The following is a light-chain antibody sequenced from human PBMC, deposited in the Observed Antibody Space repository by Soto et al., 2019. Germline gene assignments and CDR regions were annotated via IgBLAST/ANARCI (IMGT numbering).Light chain of an antibody. CDR3: HQFRSSPPAFT. J-gene: IGKJ2*01. Sequence: ESQLTQSPGTLSLSPGERATLSCRASQSVSTRYLAWYQQKPGQATRLLIYGASIRATGIPDRFSGSGSGSDFNLTISILEPEDFAVYYCHQFRSSPPAFTFGQGTKLEI. CDR2: GAS. V-gene: IGKV3-20*01. CDR1: QSVSTRY.